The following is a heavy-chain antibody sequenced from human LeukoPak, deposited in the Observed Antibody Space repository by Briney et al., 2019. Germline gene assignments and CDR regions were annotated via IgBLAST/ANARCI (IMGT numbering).Heavy chain of an antibody. J-gene: IGHJ4*02. CDR2: IYYSGST. CDR1: GGSISSYY. CDR3: ARGIQLWLSLDY. D-gene: IGHD5-18*01. V-gene: IGHV4-59*01. Sequence: SETLSLTCTVSGGSISSYYWSWIRQPPGKGLEWIGYIYYSGSTNYNPSLKSRVTISVDTSKNQFSLKLSSVTAADTAVYYCARGIQLWLSLDYWGQGTLVTVSS.